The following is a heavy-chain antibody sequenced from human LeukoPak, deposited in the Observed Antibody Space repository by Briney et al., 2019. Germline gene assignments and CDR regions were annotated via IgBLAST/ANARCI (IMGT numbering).Heavy chain of an antibody. CDR2: IKQDGSEK. Sequence: PGGSLRLSCAASGFTFSSYWMSWVRQAPGKGLEWVANIKQDGSEKYYVDSVKGRFTISRDNAKNSLYLQMNSLRAEDTAVYYCARDGRGYYMCEWNYWGQGTLVTVSS. D-gene: IGHD3-3*01. V-gene: IGHV3-7*01. CDR3: ARDGRGYYMCEWNY. CDR1: GFTFSSYW. J-gene: IGHJ4*02.